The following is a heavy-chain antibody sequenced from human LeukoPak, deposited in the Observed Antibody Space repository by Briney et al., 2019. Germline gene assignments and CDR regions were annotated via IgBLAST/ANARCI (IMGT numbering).Heavy chain of an antibody. D-gene: IGHD3-3*01. CDR1: GGTFSSYA. Sequence: SVKVSCKASGGTFSSYAISWVRQAPGQGLEWMGGIIPIFGTANYAQKFQGRVTITTDESTSTAYVELSSLRSEDTAVYYCARGSSYDFWSGYFDYWGQGTLVTVSS. V-gene: IGHV1-69*05. CDR3: ARGSSYDFWSGYFDY. CDR2: IIPIFGTA. J-gene: IGHJ4*02.